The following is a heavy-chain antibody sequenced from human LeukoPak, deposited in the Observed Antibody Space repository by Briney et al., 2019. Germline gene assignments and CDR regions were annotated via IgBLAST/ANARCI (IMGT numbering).Heavy chain of an antibody. CDR3: ARELPPLEKYYFDY. Sequence: GGSLRLSCAASGFTFRSYGMHWVRQAPGKGLQWVAVIWYDGSNKYYADSVKGRFTISRDNSKNTLSLQMNSLRAEDTAVYYCARELPPLEKYYFDYWGQGTLVTVSS. CDR2: IWYDGSNK. CDR1: GFTFRSYG. D-gene: IGHD3-3*01. V-gene: IGHV3-33*01. J-gene: IGHJ4*02.